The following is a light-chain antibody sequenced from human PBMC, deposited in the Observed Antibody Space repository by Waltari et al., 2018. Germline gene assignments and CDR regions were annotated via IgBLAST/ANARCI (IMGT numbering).Light chain of an antibody. CDR3: MQGTQFPWT. CDR1: QSLLHSNGNTF. Sequence: DIVMTQSPLSLPITPGQPASMTCLSSQSLLHSNGNTFLSWFLQKPGQPPRRLIYKVSNRDSGVPDRFSGSGAGTDFTLKISRVEAEDVGVYYCMQGTQFPWTFGQGTKVEIK. J-gene: IGKJ1*01. V-gene: IGKV2-30*02. CDR2: KVS.